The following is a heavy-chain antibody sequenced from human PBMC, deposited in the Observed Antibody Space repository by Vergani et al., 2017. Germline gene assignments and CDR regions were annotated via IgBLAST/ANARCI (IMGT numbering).Heavy chain of an antibody. D-gene: IGHD1-26*01. CDR3: AKSDGGSSPVGFDY. CDR1: GYSISSGYY. V-gene: IGHV4-38-2*01. Sequence: QVQLQESGPGLVKPSETLSLTCAVSGYSISSGYYWGWIRQPPGKGLEWIGSIYHSGSTYYNPSLKSRVTISVDTSKNQFSLKLSSVTAADTAVYYCAKSDGGSSPVGFDYWGQGTLVTVSS. CDR2: IYHSGST. J-gene: IGHJ4*02.